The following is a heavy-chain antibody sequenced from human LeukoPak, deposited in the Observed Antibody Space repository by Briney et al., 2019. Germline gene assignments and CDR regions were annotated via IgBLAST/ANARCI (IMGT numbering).Heavy chain of an antibody. CDR1: GGSISSFY. CDR3: ARSLRYTSRGIDL. Sequence: SETLSLTCTVSGGSISSFYWRWVRQPPGKGREWIGYIYYSGTTNFNPSLKSRVTISVDTSKDQFSLELSSVTAADTAVYYCARSLRYTSRGIDLWGQGTLVTVSS. CDR2: IYYSGTT. J-gene: IGHJ5*02. V-gene: IGHV4-59*01. D-gene: IGHD6-13*01.